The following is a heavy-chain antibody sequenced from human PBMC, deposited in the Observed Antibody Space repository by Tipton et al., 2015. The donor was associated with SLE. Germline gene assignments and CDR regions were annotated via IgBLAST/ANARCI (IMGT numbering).Heavy chain of an antibody. CDR2: ISAYNGNT. Sequence: QLVQSGPEVKKPGASVKVSCKTSGYTFTSYGVTWVRQAPGQGLEWMGWISAYNGNTNYAQKVQDRVTMTMDTSTSTAYMELRSLRYDDTAVYYCARDRVNYYGPDAFDIWGQGTMVTVSS. J-gene: IGHJ3*02. CDR3: ARDRVNYYGPDAFDI. D-gene: IGHD3-10*01. CDR1: GYTFTSYG. V-gene: IGHV1-18*01.